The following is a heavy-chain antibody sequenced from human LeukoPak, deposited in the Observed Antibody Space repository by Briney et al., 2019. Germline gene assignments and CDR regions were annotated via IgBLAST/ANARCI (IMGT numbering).Heavy chain of an antibody. CDR1: GGSISSYY. Sequence: SETLSLTCTVSGGSISSYYWSWIRQPPGKGLEWIGNIYHSGSTYYNPSLKSRVTISVDTSKKYFSLRLSSVTAADTAVYYCARGDSSGWYYFDYWGQGTLVTVSS. V-gene: IGHV4-59*08. CDR3: ARGDSSGWYYFDY. D-gene: IGHD6-19*01. CDR2: IYHSGST. J-gene: IGHJ4*02.